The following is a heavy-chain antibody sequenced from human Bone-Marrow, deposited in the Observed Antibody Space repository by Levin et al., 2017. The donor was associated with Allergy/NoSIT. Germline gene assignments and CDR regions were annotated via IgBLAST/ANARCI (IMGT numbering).Heavy chain of an antibody. CDR2: ITWRSDSK. V-gene: IGHV3-9*01. J-gene: IGHJ3*02. CDR1: GFSFDDYA. Sequence: SLKISCAASGFSFDDYAMHWVRQAPGKGLEWVSGITWRSDSKDYADSVKGRFTISRDNAKNSLYLQMNSLRVEDTAFYYCAKDKGYLSANYDAFDIWGQGTLVTVSA. CDR3: AKDKGYLSANYDAFDI. D-gene: IGHD4/OR15-4a*01.